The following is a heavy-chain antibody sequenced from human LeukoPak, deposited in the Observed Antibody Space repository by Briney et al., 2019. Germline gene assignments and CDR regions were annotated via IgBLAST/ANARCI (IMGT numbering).Heavy chain of an antibody. Sequence: SETLSLTCTVSGYSITSAYYWGWIRQPPGKGLEGIGSFFLKGSTYYNPSLKSRVTIFVDTSKKQFSLTLSSVTAADTAVYYCARVARCTICFDVDYWGQGTLVTVSS. D-gene: IGHD2-2*01. CDR1: GYSITSAYY. J-gene: IGHJ4*02. CDR3: ARVARCTICFDVDY. V-gene: IGHV4-38-2*02. CDR2: FFLKGST.